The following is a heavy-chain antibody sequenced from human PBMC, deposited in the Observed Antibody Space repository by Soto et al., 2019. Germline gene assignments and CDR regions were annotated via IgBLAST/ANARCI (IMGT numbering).Heavy chain of an antibody. V-gene: IGHV1-2*04. CDR1: GYTFTGYY. CDR3: ARAGTTSNNYYYYIDV. CDR2: INPNSGGT. D-gene: IGHD1-7*01. J-gene: IGHJ6*03. Sequence: GASVKVSCKASGYTFTGYYMHWVRQAPGQGLEWMGWINPNSGGTNYAQKFQGWVTMTRDTSISTAYMELSRLRSDDTAVYYCARAGTTSNNYYYYIDVWGKGTTVTVSS.